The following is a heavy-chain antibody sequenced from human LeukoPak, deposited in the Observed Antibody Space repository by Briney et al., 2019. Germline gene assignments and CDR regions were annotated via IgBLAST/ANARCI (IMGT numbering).Heavy chain of an antibody. V-gene: IGHV3-48*03. CDR1: GFTFSSYE. Sequence: GGSLRLSCAASGFTFSSYEMNWVRQAPGKGLEWVSYISSSGSTIYYADSVKGRFTISRDNAKNSLYLQMNSLRAEDTAVYYCARRPSYYYDSSGPFHYWGQGTLVTVSS. J-gene: IGHJ4*02. CDR3: ARRPSYYYDSSGPFHY. CDR2: ISSSGSTI. D-gene: IGHD3-22*01.